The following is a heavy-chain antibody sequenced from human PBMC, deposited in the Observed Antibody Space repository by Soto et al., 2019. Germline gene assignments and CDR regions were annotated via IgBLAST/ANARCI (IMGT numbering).Heavy chain of an antibody. Sequence: SETLSLTCAVYGGSFSGYYWSWIRQPPGKGLEWIGEINHSGSTNYNPSLKSRVTISVDTSKNQFSLKLSSVTAADTAVYYCARGNRFTIFGVVRTYYYYYYMDVWGKGTTVTVYS. CDR1: GGSFSGYY. D-gene: IGHD3-3*01. V-gene: IGHV4-34*01. J-gene: IGHJ6*03. CDR2: INHSGST. CDR3: ARGNRFTIFGVVRTYYYYYYMDV.